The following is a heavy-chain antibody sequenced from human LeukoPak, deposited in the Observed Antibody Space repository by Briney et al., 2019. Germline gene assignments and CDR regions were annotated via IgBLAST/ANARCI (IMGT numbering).Heavy chain of an antibody. CDR1: GFTFSSYG. J-gene: IGHJ6*03. Sequence: QTGGSLRLSCAASGFTFSSYGIHWVRQAPGKGLEWVAFIRYDGSNKYHADSVKGRFTISRDNSKNTVYLQMNSLRAEDTAVYFCAKEYGYDYNSFYSMDVWGKGTTVTISS. D-gene: IGHD1-1*01. CDR2: IRYDGSNK. CDR3: AKEYGYDYNSFYSMDV. V-gene: IGHV3-30*02.